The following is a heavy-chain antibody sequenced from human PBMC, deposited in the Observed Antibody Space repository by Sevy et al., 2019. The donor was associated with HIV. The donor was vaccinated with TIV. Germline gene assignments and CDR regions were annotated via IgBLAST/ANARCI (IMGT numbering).Heavy chain of an antibody. CDR3: ARNGGYADYGMDV. J-gene: IGHJ6*02. Sequence: GGSLRLSCVGSGFTFSSYSMNWVRQAPGKGLEWLSYMNSITSTIYYADSVKGRFTISRDNAKNFVSLQMHSLRAEDTAVYYCARNGGYADYGMDVWGQGTTVTVSS. CDR2: MNSITSTI. D-gene: IGHD2-2*01. CDR1: GFTFSSYS. V-gene: IGHV3-48*01.